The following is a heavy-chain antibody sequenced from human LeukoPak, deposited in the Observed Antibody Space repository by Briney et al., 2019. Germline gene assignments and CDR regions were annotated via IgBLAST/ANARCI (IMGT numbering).Heavy chain of an antibody. Sequence: ASVKVSCKASGYTFTSYGVSWVRQAPGQGLEWMGWISAYNGNTNYAQKLQGRVTMTTDTSTSTAYMELRSLGSDDTAVYYCARDVLLWFGELLSHGGAFDYWGQGTLVTVSS. CDR2: ISAYNGNT. D-gene: IGHD3-10*01. CDR3: ARDVLLWFGELLSHGGAFDY. CDR1: GYTFTSYG. V-gene: IGHV1-18*01. J-gene: IGHJ4*02.